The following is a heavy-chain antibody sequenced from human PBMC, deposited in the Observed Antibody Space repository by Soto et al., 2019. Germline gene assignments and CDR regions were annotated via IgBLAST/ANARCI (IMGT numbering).Heavy chain of an antibody. CDR3: ARGRRGSGYLYHFYYMDV. V-gene: IGHV4-34*01. CDR2: IYHDGRT. Sequence: QVQLQQWGAGLLKPSETLSLTCAVYGGSFSDYSCNWIRQPPGKGLDWIGEIYHDGRTNYNQSLKSRITISVDPSKNQCSLKVSSVTAADTYIYYCARGRRGSGYLYHFYYMDVWGKGTTVTVSS. D-gene: IGHD3-3*01. J-gene: IGHJ6*03. CDR1: GGSFSDYS.